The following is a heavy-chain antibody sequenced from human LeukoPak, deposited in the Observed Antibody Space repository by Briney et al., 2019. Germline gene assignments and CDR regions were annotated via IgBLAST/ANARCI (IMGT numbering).Heavy chain of an antibody. CDR2: FYYTGNT. D-gene: IGHD6-19*01. J-gene: IGHJ4*02. CDR3: ARTAGIAVAGSRQYFDY. Sequence: PSETLSLTCSISGGSISSSSYYGGWIRQPPGKGLEWIGSFYYTGNTYYNPSLKSRVTISVDTSKNDLSLNLRSVTAADTAVYYCARTAGIAVAGSRQYFDYWGQGMLVTVSS. CDR1: GGSISSSSYY. V-gene: IGHV4-39*02.